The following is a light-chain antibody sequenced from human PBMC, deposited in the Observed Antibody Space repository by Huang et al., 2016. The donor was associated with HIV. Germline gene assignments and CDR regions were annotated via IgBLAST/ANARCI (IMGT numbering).Light chain of an antibody. CDR1: QDITNY. J-gene: IGKJ4*01. V-gene: IGKV1-9*01. CDR3: QQVNTYPFT. CDR2: AKS. Sequence: IQLTQSPSSLSVFVGDRVTITCRASQDITNYLAWYQHKPGEAPKRLIYAKSTLQNGVPARFSGSGSGTDFTLSIASLQPEDSATYYCQQVNTYPFTFGGGSKVEVK.